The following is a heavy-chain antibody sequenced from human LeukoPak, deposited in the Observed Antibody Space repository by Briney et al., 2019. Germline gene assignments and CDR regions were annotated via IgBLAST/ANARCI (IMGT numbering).Heavy chain of an antibody. CDR1: VLTFSSYS. J-gene: IGHJ5*02. CDR3: ASRLQGFDP. D-gene: IGHD3-16*01. CDR2: ISSSSSTI. Sequence: GGSLRLSCAAAVLTFSSYSVNWVRQAPWKGLEWVSYISSSSSTIYYADSVKGRFTISRDNAKNSLYLQMNSLRAEDTAVYYCASRLQGFDPWGQGTLVTVSS. V-gene: IGHV3-48*01.